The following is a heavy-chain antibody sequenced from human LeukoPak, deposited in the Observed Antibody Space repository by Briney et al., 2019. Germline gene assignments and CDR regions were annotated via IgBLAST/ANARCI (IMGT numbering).Heavy chain of an antibody. V-gene: IGHV3-7*01. CDR2: IKQDGREK. Sequence: GGSQRLSCAASGFTLSSYWMSWVRQAPGKGLEWVAKIKQDGREKYYVDSVKGRFTISRDNSKNTLYLQMNSLRAEDTAVYYCAREYYYDSSGYFDYWGQGTLVTVSS. D-gene: IGHD3-22*01. CDR1: GFTLSSYW. CDR3: AREYYYDSSGYFDY. J-gene: IGHJ4*02.